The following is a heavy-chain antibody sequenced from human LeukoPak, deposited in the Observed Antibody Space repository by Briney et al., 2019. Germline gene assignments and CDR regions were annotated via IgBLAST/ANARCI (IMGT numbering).Heavy chain of an antibody. CDR3: ARAEYDSSGYYLDY. Sequence: GGSLRLSCTASGFTFGENALTWVRQAPGKGLEWVSSISSSSSYIYYADSVKGRFTISRDNAKNSLYLQMNSLRAEDTAVYYCARAEYDSSGYYLDYWGQGTLVTVSS. D-gene: IGHD3-22*01. CDR1: GFTFGENA. V-gene: IGHV3-21*01. CDR2: ISSSSSYI. J-gene: IGHJ4*02.